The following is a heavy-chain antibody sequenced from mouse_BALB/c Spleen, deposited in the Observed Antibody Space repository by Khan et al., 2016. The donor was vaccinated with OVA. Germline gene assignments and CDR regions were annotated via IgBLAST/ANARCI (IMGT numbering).Heavy chain of an antibody. D-gene: IGHD2-3*01. J-gene: IGHJ4*01. CDR2: ISSSGST. CDR3: ARDGSHYNYAMDY. CDR1: GYSITSDYA. V-gene: IGHV3-2*02. Sequence: EVQLQESGPGLVKPSQSLSLTCTVTGYSITSDYAWNWIRQFPGNKLEWMGYISSSGSTNYNPALKSRISITRDTSKNQFFLQLNSVTTEDTATXYCARDGSHYNYAMDYWGQGTSVTVSS.